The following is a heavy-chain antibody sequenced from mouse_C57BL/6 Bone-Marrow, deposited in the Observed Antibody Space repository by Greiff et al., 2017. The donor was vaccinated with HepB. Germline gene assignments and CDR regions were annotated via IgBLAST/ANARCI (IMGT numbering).Heavy chain of an antibody. CDR2: IYPRSGNT. J-gene: IGHJ2*01. D-gene: IGHD1-1*01. CDR1: GYTFTSYG. Sequence: QVQLKQSGAELARPGASVKLSCKASGYTFTSYGISWVKQRTGQGLEWIGEIYPRSGNTYYNEKFKGKATLTADKSSSTAYMELRSLTSEDSAVYFCARDYYGSYYFDYWGQGTTLTVSS. V-gene: IGHV1-81*01. CDR3: ARDYYGSYYFDY.